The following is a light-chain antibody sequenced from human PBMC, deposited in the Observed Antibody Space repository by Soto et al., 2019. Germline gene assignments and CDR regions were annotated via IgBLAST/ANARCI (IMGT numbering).Light chain of an antibody. CDR1: SSDIGGYEY. V-gene: IGLV2-8*01. J-gene: IGLJ1*01. CDR2: EVS. CDR3: SSYAGSNNLYV. Sequence: QSPLTQPPSASGSPGQSVTISCTGTSSDIGGYEYVSWYQQYPGKAPKLMIYEVSKRPSGVPDRFSGSKSGNTASLTVSGLQAEDEADYYCSSYAGSNNLYVFGTGTKLTVL.